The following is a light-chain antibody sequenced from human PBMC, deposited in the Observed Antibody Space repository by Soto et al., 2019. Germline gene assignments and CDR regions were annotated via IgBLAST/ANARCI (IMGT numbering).Light chain of an antibody. CDR2: DAS. Sequence: EIVLTQSPGTLSLSPGERATPSCRASQSVSSSYLAWYQQKPGQAPRLLIYDASTRAAGIPARFIGSGSGTEFTLTISSLQSEDFAVYHCQQYNNWPPFTFGPGTKVDIK. CDR3: QQYNNWPPFT. V-gene: IGKV3-15*01. CDR1: QSVSSSY. J-gene: IGKJ3*01.